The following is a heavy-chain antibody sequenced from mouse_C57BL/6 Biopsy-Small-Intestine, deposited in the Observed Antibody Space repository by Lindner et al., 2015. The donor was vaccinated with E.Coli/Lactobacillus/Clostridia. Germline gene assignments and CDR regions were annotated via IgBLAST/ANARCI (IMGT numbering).Heavy chain of an antibody. CDR1: GFNIKDYY. CDR2: IDPEDGET. Sequence: VQLQESGAELVKPGASVKLSCTASGFNIKDYYMHWVKQRTEQGLEWIGRIDPEDGETKYALKFQGKATITADTSSNTAYLQLSSLTSEDTAVYYCARADGYYCFDYWGQGTTLTVSS. J-gene: IGHJ2*01. CDR3: ARADGYYCFDY. D-gene: IGHD2-3*01. V-gene: IGHV14-2*01.